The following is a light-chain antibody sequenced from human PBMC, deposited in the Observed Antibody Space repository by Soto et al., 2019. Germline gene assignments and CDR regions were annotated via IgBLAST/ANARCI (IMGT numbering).Light chain of an antibody. CDR1: AGSVTNGHY. CDR3: LLSHSGARV. J-gene: IGLJ2*01. Sequence: QAVVTQEPSLTVSPGGTVTLTCGSSAGSVTNGHYPHWLQQKPGQAPRTLIYATTNKHSRTPARFSGSLLGDKAALTLSGAQPEDEAAYYCLLSHSGARVLGGGTKLTVL. V-gene: IGLV7-46*01. CDR2: ATT.